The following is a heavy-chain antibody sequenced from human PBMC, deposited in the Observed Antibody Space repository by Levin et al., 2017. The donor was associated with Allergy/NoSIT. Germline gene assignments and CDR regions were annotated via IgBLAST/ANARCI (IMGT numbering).Heavy chain of an antibody. Sequence: SVKVSCKASGGTFSSYAISWVRQAPGQGLEWMGGIIPIFGTANYAQKFQGRVTITADESTSTAYMELSSLRSEDTAVYYCARGAPTYDSSGRPAYAFDIWGQGTMVTVSS. V-gene: IGHV1-69*13. CDR3: ARGAPTYDSSGRPAYAFDI. J-gene: IGHJ3*02. D-gene: IGHD3-22*01. CDR1: GGTFSSYA. CDR2: IIPIFGTA.